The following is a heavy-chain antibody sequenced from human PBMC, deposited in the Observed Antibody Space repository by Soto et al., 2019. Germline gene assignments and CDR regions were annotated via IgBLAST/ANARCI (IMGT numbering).Heavy chain of an antibody. J-gene: IGHJ4*02. CDR1: GGSISSGDYY. D-gene: IGHD3-22*01. CDR2: IYYSGST. CDR3: ARAEYSDSSGYFL. V-gene: IGHV4-30-4*01. Sequence: QVQLQESGPGLVKPSQTLSLTCTVSGGSISSGDYYWSWIRQPPGKGLEWIGYIYYSGSTYYNPSLKSRVTVSVDTSKTQFSRKLSSVTAADKAVYYCARAEYSDSSGYFLWGQGTLVTVSS.